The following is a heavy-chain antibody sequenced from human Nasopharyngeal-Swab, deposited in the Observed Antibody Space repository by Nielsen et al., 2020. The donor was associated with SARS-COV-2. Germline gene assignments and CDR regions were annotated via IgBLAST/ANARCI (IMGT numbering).Heavy chain of an antibody. D-gene: IGHD6-13*01. CDR3: ARGQQLAEGHYGMDV. Sequence: GESLKISCAASGFIFSSYSMNWVRQAPGKGLEWVSSTSTSGSYIYYADSVKGRFTISRDNAKNSLYLQMNSLRAEDTAVYYCARGQQLAEGHYGMDVWGQGTTVTVSS. J-gene: IGHJ6*02. CDR2: TSTSGSYI. CDR1: GFIFSSYS. V-gene: IGHV3-21*01.